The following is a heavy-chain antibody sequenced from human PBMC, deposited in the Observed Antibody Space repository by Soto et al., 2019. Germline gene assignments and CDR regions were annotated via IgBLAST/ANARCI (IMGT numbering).Heavy chain of an antibody. D-gene: IGHD5-12*01. CDR1: GGSINTFY. CDR2: IFSSGST. V-gene: IGHV4-4*07. J-gene: IGHJ4*02. CDR3: AREGSYSAYNFAHGIQLWSFDF. Sequence: SETLSLTCTVSGGSINTFYWSWVRQPAGKGLEWIGRIFSSGSTSFNPSLESRGAMSVDTSKNHFSPNLSSVTAADMAVYYCAREGSYSAYNFAHGIQLWSFDFWGQGALVTVSS.